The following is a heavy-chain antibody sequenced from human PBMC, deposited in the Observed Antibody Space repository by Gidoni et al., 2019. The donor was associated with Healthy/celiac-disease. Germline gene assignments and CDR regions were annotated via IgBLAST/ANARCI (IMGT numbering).Heavy chain of an antibody. Sequence: QVQLQQWGAGLLKPSETLSLTCAVYGGSFSGYYWSWIRQPQGKGLEWIGEINHRGSTNYNQYLKSRVTISVDTSKNQCSLKLSSVTAADTAVYYCARETGKRFYYGSGRRGWFDPWGQGTLVTVSA. CDR3: ARETGKRFYYGSGRRGWFDP. J-gene: IGHJ5*02. D-gene: IGHD3-10*01. V-gene: IGHV4-34*01. CDR1: GGSFSGYY. CDR2: INHRGST.